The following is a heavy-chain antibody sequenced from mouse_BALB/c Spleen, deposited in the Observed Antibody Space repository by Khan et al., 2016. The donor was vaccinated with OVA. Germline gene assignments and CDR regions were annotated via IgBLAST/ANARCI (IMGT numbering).Heavy chain of an antibody. CDR2: IWAGGST. CDR3: ARFYDPYYAIDY. D-gene: IGHD2-3*01. Sequence: QVQLKESGPGLVAPSQSLSITCTVSGFSLTGYGVHWVRQPPGKGLEWLGVIWAGGSTNYNSALVSRPSISKDNSKSTGFLKKNSPQTDDTTVYYYARFYDPYYAIDYWGQGTSVTVSS. CDR1: GFSLTGYG. J-gene: IGHJ4*01. V-gene: IGHV2-9*02.